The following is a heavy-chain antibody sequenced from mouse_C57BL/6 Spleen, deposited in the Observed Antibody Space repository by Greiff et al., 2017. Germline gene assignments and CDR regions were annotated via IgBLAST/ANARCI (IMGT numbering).Heavy chain of an antibody. CDR1: GFSFNTYA. D-gene: IGHD2-4*01. CDR3: VIQGGIYYEYDRDYFDY. V-gene: IGHV10-1*01. Sequence: EVKLQESGGGLVQPKGSLKLSCAASGFSFNTYAMNWVRQAPGKGLEWVARIRSKSNNYATYDDDSVKDRFTISRDDSESMLYLQMNNLKTEDTAMYYCVIQGGIYYEYDRDYFDYWGQGTTLTVSS. CDR2: IRSKSNNYAT. J-gene: IGHJ2*01.